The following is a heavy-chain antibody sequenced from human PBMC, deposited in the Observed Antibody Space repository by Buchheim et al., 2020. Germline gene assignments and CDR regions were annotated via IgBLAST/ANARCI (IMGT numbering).Heavy chain of an antibody. CDR2: IKSKTDGGTT. V-gene: IGHV3-15*01. CDR1: GFTFNSAW. CDR3: ATAPGFYDSAPFDF. D-gene: IGHD3-22*01. Sequence: EVQLVESGGGLVNPGGSLRLSCAVSGFTFNSAWMSWVRQSPGKGLEWVGLIKSKTDGGTTDYAAPGKGRFTISRDDSENTLYLQMSNLKTEDTAVYYCATAPGFYDSAPFDFWGQGT. J-gene: IGHJ4*02.